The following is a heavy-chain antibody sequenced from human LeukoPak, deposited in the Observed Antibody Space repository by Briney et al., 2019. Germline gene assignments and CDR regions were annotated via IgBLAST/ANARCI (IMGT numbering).Heavy chain of an antibody. V-gene: IGHV3-23*01. CDR3: VRQQTPHGNFDY. D-gene: IGHD1-1*01. J-gene: IGHJ4*02. Sequence: GGSLRLSCAASGFTFSSTSMSWVRQAPGKGLEWVAVTVGGGDGTYYADSVKGRFTISRDNAKNSLSLQMNSLRAEDTAVYYCVRQQTPHGNFDYWGQGTLVTVSS. CDR2: TVGGGDGT. CDR1: GFTFSSTS.